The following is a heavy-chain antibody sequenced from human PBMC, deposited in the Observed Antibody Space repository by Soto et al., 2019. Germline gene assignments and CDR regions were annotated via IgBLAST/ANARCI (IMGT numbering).Heavy chain of an antibody. J-gene: IGHJ4*02. D-gene: IGHD3-10*01. Sequence: XSVKVSCKASGYSFTNYGIAWGRQAPGQGLEWVGWISTYNGNTNYAQKLQGRVAMTTDTSTSTAYMELRSLRSDDTALYYCARDPEDYNSGSGLWGQRTLVTVSS. V-gene: IGHV1-18*01. CDR1: GYSFTNYG. CDR3: ARDPEDYNSGSGL. CDR2: ISTYNGNT.